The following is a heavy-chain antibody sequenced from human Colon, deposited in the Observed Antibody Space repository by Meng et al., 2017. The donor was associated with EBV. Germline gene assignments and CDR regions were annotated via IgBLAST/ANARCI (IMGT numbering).Heavy chain of an antibody. D-gene: IGHD6-19*01. CDR3: ARVSSGWDYFDY. J-gene: IGHJ4*02. CDR2: IYYSGST. Sequence: GQLQEPGPGLVKPSQTPSLTCTVSGGSVSSGGYYWTWIRQHPGKGLEWFGHIYYSGSTFYNPSLKRRVIISIDTSKNQFSLNLRSVTAADTAVYYCARVSSGWDYFDYWGQGTLVTVSS. V-gene: IGHV4-31*03. CDR1: GGSVSSGGYY.